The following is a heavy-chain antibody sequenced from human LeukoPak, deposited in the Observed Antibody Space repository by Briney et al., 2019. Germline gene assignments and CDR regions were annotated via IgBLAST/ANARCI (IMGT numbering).Heavy chain of an antibody. D-gene: IGHD2-15*01. V-gene: IGHV3-21*01. J-gene: IGHJ4*02. Sequence: GESLRLSCAASGFAFSPYSMNWVRQAPGKGLEWVSSISPSNTYIYYADSVKGRFTVSRDNAKTSLYLQMSSLRAEDTAVYYCARGCGGNCYLNDYWGQGTLVTVSS. CDR3: ARGCGGNCYLNDY. CDR1: GFAFSPYS. CDR2: ISPSNTYI.